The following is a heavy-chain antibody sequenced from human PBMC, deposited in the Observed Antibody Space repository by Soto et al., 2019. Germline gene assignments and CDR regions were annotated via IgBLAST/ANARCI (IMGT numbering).Heavy chain of an antibody. Sequence: GASVKVSCKASGYTFTSYDINWVRQDTGQGLEWMGWMNPNSGNTGYAQKFQGRVTMTRNTSISTAYMELSSLRSEDTAVYYCARTNYGRDYYYYMDVWGKGTTVTVSS. CDR2: MNPNSGNT. D-gene: IGHD4-17*01. CDR3: ARTNYGRDYYYYMDV. CDR1: GYTFTSYD. V-gene: IGHV1-8*01. J-gene: IGHJ6*03.